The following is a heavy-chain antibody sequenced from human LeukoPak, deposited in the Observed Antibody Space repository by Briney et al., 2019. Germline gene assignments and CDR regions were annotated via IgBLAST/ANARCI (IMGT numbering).Heavy chain of an antibody. V-gene: IGHV1-2*02. J-gene: IGHJ4*02. Sequence: ASVKVSCKASGYTFTGYYMHWVRQAPGQGLEWMGWINPNSGGTNYAQKFQGRVTMTRDTSISTAYMELSRLRSDDTAVYYCARDDDRNYYGSGGIDYWGQGTLVTVSS. CDR1: GYTFTGYY. CDR2: INPNSGGT. D-gene: IGHD3-10*01. CDR3: ARDDDRNYYGSGGIDY.